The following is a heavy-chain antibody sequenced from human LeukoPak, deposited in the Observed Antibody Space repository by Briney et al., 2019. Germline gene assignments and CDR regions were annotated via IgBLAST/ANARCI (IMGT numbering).Heavy chain of an antibody. Sequence: PSETLSLTCAVYGGSFSGYYWSWIRQPPGKGLEWIGEINHSGSTNYNPSLKSRVTISVDTSKNQFSLKLSSVTAADTAVYYCARGPWIQLWFYDYWGQGTLVTVSS. V-gene: IGHV4-34*01. D-gene: IGHD5-18*01. CDR1: GGSFSGYY. CDR2: INHSGST. CDR3: ARGPWIQLWFYDY. J-gene: IGHJ4*02.